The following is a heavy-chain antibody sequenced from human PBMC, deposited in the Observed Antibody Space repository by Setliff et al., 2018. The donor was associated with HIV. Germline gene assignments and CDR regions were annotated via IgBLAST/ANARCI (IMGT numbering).Heavy chain of an antibody. CDR2: IYPGDSDT. CDR3: ARQGKVYYYGSGSYYNPPDY. CDR1: GYSFTSYW. V-gene: IGHV5-51*01. Sequence: GESLKISCKGSGYSFTSYWIGWVRQMPGKGLEWMGIIYPGDSDTRYSPSFQGQVTISADKSISTAYLQWSSLKASDTAMYYCARQGKVYYYGSGSYYNPPDYWGQGTLVTVSS. J-gene: IGHJ4*02. D-gene: IGHD3-10*01.